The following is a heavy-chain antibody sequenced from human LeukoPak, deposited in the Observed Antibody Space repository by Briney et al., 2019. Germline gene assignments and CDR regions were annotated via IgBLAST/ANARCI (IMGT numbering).Heavy chain of an antibody. CDR3: ARDSGPDAFDI. J-gene: IGHJ3*02. CDR1: GFTVSSNY. D-gene: IGHD1-26*01. Sequence: GGSLRLSCAASGFTVSSNYMSWVRQAPGKGLEWVSVIYSGGSTYYADSVKGRFTISRDNSKNTLYLQMNSLSAEDTAVYYCARDSGPDAFDIWGQGTMVTVSS. V-gene: IGHV3-66*02. CDR2: IYSGGST.